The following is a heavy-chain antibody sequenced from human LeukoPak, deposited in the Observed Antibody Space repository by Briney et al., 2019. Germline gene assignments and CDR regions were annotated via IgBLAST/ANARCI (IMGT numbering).Heavy chain of an antibody. D-gene: IGHD6-13*01. Sequence: GASVKVSCKAFGYTFTRYYMHWVRQAPGQGLEWMGWINPNSGGTNYAQKFQGRVTMTRDTSISTAYMELSRLRSDDTAVYYCARERSAAGDYWGQGTLVTVSS. V-gene: IGHV1-2*02. CDR3: ARERSAAGDY. CDR1: GYTFTRYY. CDR2: INPNSGGT. J-gene: IGHJ4*02.